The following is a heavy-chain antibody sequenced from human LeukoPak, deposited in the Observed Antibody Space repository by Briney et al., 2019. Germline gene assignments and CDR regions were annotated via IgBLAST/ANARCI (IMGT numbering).Heavy chain of an antibody. CDR3: GSVRGILSYFDL. CDR2: INLNTGGT. CDR1: GYTFSDYY. D-gene: IGHD3-16*01. J-gene: IGHJ2*01. V-gene: IGHV1-2*02. Sequence: ASVKVSCKASGYTFSDYYIHWVRQTPGQGPEWMGWINLNTGGTNYAQKFDGRFSMTRDTSINTAFMELSGLTFDDTAVYYCGSVRGILSYFDLWGRGTLVTVSS.